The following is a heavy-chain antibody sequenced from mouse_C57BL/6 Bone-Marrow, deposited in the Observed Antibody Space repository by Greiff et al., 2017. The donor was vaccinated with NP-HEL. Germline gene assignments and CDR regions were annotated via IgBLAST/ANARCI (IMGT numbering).Heavy chain of an antibody. CDR2: IYPGDGDT. CDR3: ARLDSNYVH. CDR1: GYAFSSSW. V-gene: IGHV1-82*01. J-gene: IGHJ3*01. Sequence: VKLMESGPELVKPGASVKISCKASGYAFSSSWMNWVKQRPGKGLEWIGRIYPGDGDTNYNGKFKGKATLTADKSSSTAYMQLSSLTSEDSAVYFCARLDSNYVHWGQGTLVTVSA. D-gene: IGHD2-5*01.